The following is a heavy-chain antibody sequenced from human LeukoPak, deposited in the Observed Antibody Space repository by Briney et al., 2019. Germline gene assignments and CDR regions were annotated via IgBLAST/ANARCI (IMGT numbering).Heavy chain of an antibody. Sequence: ASVKVSCKASGYTFTSYDINWVRQATGQGLEWMGWMNPNSGNTGYAQKFQGRVTMTRNTSISTAYMELSNLRSEDTAVYYCARSSSLDYYGSGSSDYWGQGTLVTVSS. CDR2: MNPNSGNT. D-gene: IGHD3-10*01. CDR1: GYTFTSYD. J-gene: IGHJ4*02. V-gene: IGHV1-8*01. CDR3: ARSSSLDYYGSGSSDY.